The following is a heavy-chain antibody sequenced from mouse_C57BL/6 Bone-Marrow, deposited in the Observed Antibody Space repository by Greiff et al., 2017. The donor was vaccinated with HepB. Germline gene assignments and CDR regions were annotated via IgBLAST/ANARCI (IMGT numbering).Heavy chain of an antibody. CDR1: GFTFSSYG. CDR2: ISSGGSYT. CDR3: ARPGGFAY. V-gene: IGHV5-6*01. Sequence: EVKLMESGGDLVKPGGSLKLSCAASGFTFSSYGMSWVRQTPDKRLEWVATISSGGSYTYYPDSVKGRFTISRDNAKNTLYLQRSSLKSEDTAMYYCARPGGFAYWGQGTLVTVSA. J-gene: IGHJ3*01.